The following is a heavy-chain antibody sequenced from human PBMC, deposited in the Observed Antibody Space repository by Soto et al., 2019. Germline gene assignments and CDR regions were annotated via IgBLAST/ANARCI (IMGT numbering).Heavy chain of an antibody. D-gene: IGHD2-15*01. J-gene: IGHJ4*02. Sequence: SETLSLTCTVSGGSISSYYWSWIRQPPGKGLEWIGYIYSSGITNYNPSLKSRVTMSVDTSKNQFSLNLSSVTAADTAVYYCARAKYLGYCSGGSCYFFDYWGQGTLVTVSS. CDR1: GGSISSYY. CDR3: ARAKYLGYCSGGSCYFFDY. CDR2: IYSSGIT. V-gene: IGHV4-59*12.